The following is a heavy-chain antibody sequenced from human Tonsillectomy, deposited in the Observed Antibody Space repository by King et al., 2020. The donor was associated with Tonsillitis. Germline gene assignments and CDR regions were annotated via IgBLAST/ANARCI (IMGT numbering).Heavy chain of an antibody. CDR3: ARLGTKYYYDSSGFSYYFDY. D-gene: IGHD3-22*01. Sequence: QLVQSGAEVKKPGESLKISCKGSGYSFTSYWIGWVRQMPGKGLEWMGIIYPGDSDTRYSPSFQGQVTISADKSISTAYLQWSSLKASDTAMYYCARLGTKYYYDSSGFSYYFDYWGQGTLVTVSS. CDR2: IYPGDSDT. CDR1: GYSFTSYW. J-gene: IGHJ4*02. V-gene: IGHV5-51*01.